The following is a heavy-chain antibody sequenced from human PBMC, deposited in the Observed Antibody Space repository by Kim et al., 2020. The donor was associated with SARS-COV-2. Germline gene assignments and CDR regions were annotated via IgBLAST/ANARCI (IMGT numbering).Heavy chain of an antibody. J-gene: IGHJ4*02. CDR3: ARLKEYSYGSEFDY. Sequence: SPSLKSRLTITKDTSKNQVVLTMTNMDPVDTATYYCARLKEYSYGSEFDYWGQGTLVTVSS. D-gene: IGHD5-18*01. V-gene: IGHV2-5*01.